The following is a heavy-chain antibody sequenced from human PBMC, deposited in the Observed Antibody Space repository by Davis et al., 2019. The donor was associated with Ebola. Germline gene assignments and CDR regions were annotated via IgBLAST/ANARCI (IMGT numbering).Heavy chain of an antibody. CDR3: TSRGLVSATDEAFDI. CDR1: GFTFTTAW. J-gene: IGHJ3*02. CDR2: IKSKISGGTI. D-gene: IGHD1-1*01. Sequence: GESLKISCAASGFTFTTAWMSWVRQAPGKGLEWAGRIKSKISGGTITYAAPVRGRFTISRDDSKNTLYLQMNSLKSEDTAMYYCTSRGLVSATDEAFDIWGQGTVVTVSS. V-gene: IGHV3-15*05.